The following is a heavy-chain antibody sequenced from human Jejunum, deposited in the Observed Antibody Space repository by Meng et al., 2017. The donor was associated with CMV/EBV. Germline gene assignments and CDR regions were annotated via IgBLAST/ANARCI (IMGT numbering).Heavy chain of an antibody. D-gene: IGHD3-10*01. CDR2: IYSNGAT. CDR3: ARDMHREVVIQDY. J-gene: IGHJ4*02. Sequence: QVQLQESGPGLVKPSETLSLTCTVSGGSISDYYWSWIRQPAGKGLEWIGRIYSNGATNYNPSLKSRVTMSVDTSKNQFSLKLSSVTAVDTAVYFCARDMHREVVIQDYWGQGTLVTVSS. V-gene: IGHV4-4*07. CDR1: GGSISDYY.